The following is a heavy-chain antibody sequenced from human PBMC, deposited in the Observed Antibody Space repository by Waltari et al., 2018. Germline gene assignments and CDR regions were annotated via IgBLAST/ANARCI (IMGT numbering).Heavy chain of an antibody. D-gene: IGHD2-21*01. CDR2: INYSGGP. V-gene: IGHV4-39*01. J-gene: IGHJ4*02. CDR1: GDSITSSDHF. CDR3: ARRVGIGDYFDY. Sequence: QLQLQESGPGLVKPSETLSLTCTVSGDSITSSDHFWAWIRQSPGKGLERIGSINYSGGPHYNPSLKSRVTISVDTSKNQFSLRLSSATAADTGVYYCARRVGIGDYFDYWGQGTLVTVSS.